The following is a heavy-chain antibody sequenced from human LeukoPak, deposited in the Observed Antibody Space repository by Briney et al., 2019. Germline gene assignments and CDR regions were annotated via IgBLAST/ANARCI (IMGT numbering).Heavy chain of an antibody. CDR2: INHSGST. CDR3: ARVTTRSWFDP. Sequence: PSETLSLTCAVYGGSFSDYYWSWIRQPPGKGLEWIGEINHSGSTNYNPSLKSRVTISVDTSKNQFSLKLSSVTAADTAVYYCARVTTRSWFDPWGQGTLVTVSS. D-gene: IGHD4-11*01. CDR1: GGSFSDYY. J-gene: IGHJ5*02. V-gene: IGHV4-34*01.